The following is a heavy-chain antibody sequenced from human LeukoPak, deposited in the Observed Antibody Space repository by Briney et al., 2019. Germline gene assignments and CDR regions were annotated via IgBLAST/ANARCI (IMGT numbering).Heavy chain of an antibody. J-gene: IGHJ1*01. CDR1: GYTFTSYG. V-gene: IGHV1-18*01. Sequence: GASVKVSCKASGYTFTSYGISWVRQAPGQGLEWMGWISAYNGNANYAQKFQGRVTMTTDTSTSTAYMELRSLRSDDTAVYYCARDSSGFLTLKYFQDWGQGTLVTVSS. CDR2: ISAYNGNA. D-gene: IGHD3-22*01. CDR3: ARDSSGFLTLKYFQD.